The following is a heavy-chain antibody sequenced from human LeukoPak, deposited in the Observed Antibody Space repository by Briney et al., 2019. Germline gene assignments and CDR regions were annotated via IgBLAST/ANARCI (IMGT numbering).Heavy chain of an antibody. CDR2: ISGSGGAT. V-gene: IGHV3-23*01. Sequence: GGSLRLSCAASGFTFSTFAMSWVRQAPGKGLQWVAGISGSGGATYYAQSVQGRFSLSRDNSKNILYLQMNSLRVEDTATYYCAKDSFRGYEWWVGSWGQGTLVAVSS. CDR1: GFTFSTFA. CDR3: AKDSFRGYEWWVGS. D-gene: IGHD5-12*01. J-gene: IGHJ5*01.